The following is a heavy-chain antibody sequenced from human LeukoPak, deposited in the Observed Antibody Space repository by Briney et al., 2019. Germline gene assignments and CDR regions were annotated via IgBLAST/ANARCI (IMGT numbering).Heavy chain of an antibody. J-gene: IGHJ4*02. CDR2: ISYGGSNK. D-gene: IGHD1-26*01. V-gene: IGHV3-30-3*01. CDR3: ARDQIVGATTFSNY. Sequence: PRGSLRLSCAASGFTFSSYAMHWVRQAPGKGLEWVAVISYGGSNKYYVDPVKGRFTISRNNSKNTLYLQMNSLRAEDTAVYYCARDQIVGATTFSNYWGQGTLVTVSS. CDR1: GFTFSSYA.